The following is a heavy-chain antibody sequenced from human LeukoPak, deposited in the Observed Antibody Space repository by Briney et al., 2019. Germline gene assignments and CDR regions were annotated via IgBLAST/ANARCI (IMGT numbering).Heavy chain of an antibody. D-gene: IGHD4-23*01. CDR1: GDSVSSGVYY. V-gene: IGHV4-31*03. Sequence: TSETLSLTCTVSGDSVSSGVYYWSWIRQHPGKGLEWIGYTYYSGSTYYNPSPKSRVTISVDTSKNQFSLKLSSVTAADTAVYYCGRVPQDGGRVDYWGQGTLVTVSS. CDR2: TYYSGST. CDR3: GRVPQDGGRVDY. J-gene: IGHJ4*02.